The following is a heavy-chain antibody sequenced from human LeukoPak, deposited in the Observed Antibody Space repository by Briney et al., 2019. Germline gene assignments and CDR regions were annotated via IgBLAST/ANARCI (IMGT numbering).Heavy chain of an antibody. J-gene: IGHJ6*03. D-gene: IGHD5-18*01. CDR1: GGSISSSSYY. Sequence: SETLSLTCTVSGGSISSSSYYWGWIRQPPGKGLEWIGSIYYSGSTYYNPSLKSRVTISVDTSKNQFSLKLSSVTAADTAVYYCARDRPRLRGYSYGYYYYMDVWGKGTTVTVSS. CDR3: ARDRPRLRGYSYGYYYYMDV. CDR2: IYYSGST. V-gene: IGHV4-39*07.